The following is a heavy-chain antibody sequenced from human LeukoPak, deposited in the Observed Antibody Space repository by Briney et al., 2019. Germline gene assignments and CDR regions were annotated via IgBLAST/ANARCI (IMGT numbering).Heavy chain of an antibody. D-gene: IGHD5-12*01. V-gene: IGHV1-8*01. CDR3: ARGGGFIDN. J-gene: IGHJ4*02. CDR2: MNPSSGNT. Sequence: ASVKVSCKASGYTFTSTDINWVRQATGQGPEWMGWMNPSSGNTGYAQHFQGRLTMTRDTSISTAYMELSSLRSEDTAVYYCARGGGFIDNWGQGTLVTVSS. CDR1: GYTFTSTD.